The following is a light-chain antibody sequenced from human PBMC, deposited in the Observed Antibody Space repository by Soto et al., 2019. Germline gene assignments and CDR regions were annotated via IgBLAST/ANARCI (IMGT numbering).Light chain of an antibody. CDR2: GAS. Sequence: EIVLTQSPGTLSLSPGERATLSCRASQSVSSSYLAWYQQKPGQAPRLLIYGASSRATGIPDRFSGSWSGTDFTLTISRMEPEDFAVYYCQQYGSSQGFTFGPGTKVDIK. CDR3: QQYGSSQGFT. CDR1: QSVSSSY. V-gene: IGKV3-20*01. J-gene: IGKJ3*01.